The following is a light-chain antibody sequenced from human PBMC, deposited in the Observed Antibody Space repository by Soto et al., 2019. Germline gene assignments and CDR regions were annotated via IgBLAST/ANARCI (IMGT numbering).Light chain of an antibody. V-gene: IGKV1-39*01. CDR3: QQSYSSPPT. CDR2: AAS. J-gene: IGKJ4*01. Sequence: DIQMTQSPSSLSASVRDRVTITCRASRSISTYLNWYQQKPGKAPKLLIYAASSLQGGVPSRFSGSGSGTDFTLTISSLQPEDFATYYCQQSYSSPPTFGGGTKVEIK. CDR1: RSISTY.